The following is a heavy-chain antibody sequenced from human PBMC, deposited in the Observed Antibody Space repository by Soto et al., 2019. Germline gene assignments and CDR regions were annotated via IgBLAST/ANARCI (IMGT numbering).Heavy chain of an antibody. CDR2: INHSGST. Sequence: SETLSLTYAVCSGAFSGYYWSWIRQPPGKGLEWIGEINHSGSTNYNPSLKSRVTISVDTSKNQCSLKLSSVTAADTAVYYCARVVEVAATFLNYYYMDVWGKGTTVTVSS. J-gene: IGHJ6*03. V-gene: IGHV4-34*01. D-gene: IGHD2-15*01. CDR3: ARVVEVAATFLNYYYMDV. CDR1: SGAFSGYY.